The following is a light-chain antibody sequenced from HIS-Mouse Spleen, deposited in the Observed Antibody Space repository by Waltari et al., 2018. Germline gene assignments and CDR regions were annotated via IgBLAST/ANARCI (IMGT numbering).Light chain of an antibody. V-gene: IGLV2-8*01. CDR3: SSYAGSNNVV. Sequence: QSALPQPPSASGSPGQSVTISCTGTSSDVGGHTYAPWYQLHPVKAPTLMIYEVSKRPSGVPDRFSGSKSGNTASLTVSGLQAEDEADYYCSSYAGSNNVVFGGGTKLTVL. CDR2: EVS. CDR1: SSDVGGHTY. J-gene: IGLJ2*01.